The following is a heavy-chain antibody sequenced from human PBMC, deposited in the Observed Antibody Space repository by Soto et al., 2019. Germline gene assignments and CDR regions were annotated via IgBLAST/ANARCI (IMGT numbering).Heavy chain of an antibody. V-gene: IGHV1-8*01. CDR1: GYTFTSYD. CDR3: ARARGRRGGMGGSSVY. D-gene: IGHD3-16*01. CDR2: MNPNSGNT. J-gene: IGHJ4*02. Sequence: QVQLVQSGAEVKKPGASVKVSCKASGYTFTSYDINWVRQATGQGLEWMGWMNPNSGNTGYAQKNQGRVTMTMNTSKSTAYMELRSVRSEDTDVYYCARARGRRGGMGGSSVYWGQGTLVTVSS.